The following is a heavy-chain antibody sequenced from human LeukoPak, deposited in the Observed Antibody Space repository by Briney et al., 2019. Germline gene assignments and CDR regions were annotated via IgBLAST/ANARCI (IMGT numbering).Heavy chain of an antibody. Sequence: GGSLRLSCAASGFTFSSYSMNWVRQAPGKGLEWVSYISSSSSTIYYADSVKGRFTISRDNAKSSLYLQMNSLRAEDTAVYYCARGSTTEDYWGQGTLVTVSS. CDR3: ARGSTTEDY. D-gene: IGHD1-1*01. J-gene: IGHJ4*02. CDR2: ISSSSSTI. V-gene: IGHV3-48*04. CDR1: GFTFSSYS.